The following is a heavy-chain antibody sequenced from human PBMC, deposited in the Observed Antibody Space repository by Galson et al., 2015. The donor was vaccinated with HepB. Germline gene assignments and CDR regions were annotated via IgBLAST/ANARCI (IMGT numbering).Heavy chain of an antibody. D-gene: IGHD3-10*01. Sequence: ETLTLTCTVSGGSISSNNFYWGWIRQPPGKGLEWIGSISYSGGAYYNPSLKSRVTISVDTSKTQFSLKLSSVTAADTAVYYCARQVSSLVRADYWGREPWSPSPQ. CDR1: GGSISSNNFY. V-gene: IGHV4-39*01. CDR2: ISYSGGA. J-gene: IGHJ4*02. CDR3: ARQVSSLVRADY.